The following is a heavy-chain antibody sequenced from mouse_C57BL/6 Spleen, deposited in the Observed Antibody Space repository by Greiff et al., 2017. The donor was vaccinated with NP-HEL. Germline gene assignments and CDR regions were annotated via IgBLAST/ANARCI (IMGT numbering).Heavy chain of an antibody. D-gene: IGHD1-1*01. J-gene: IGHJ4*01. CDR3: AREPHNYYGSSPLYAMDY. CDR2: IYPRDGST. Sequence: QVQLKESDAELVKPGASVKISCKVSGYTFTDHTIHWMKQRPEQGLEWIGYIYPRDGSTKYNEKFKGKATLTADKSSSTAYMQLNSLTSEDSAVYFCAREPHNYYGSSPLYAMDYWGQGTSVTVSS. CDR1: GYTFTDHT. V-gene: IGHV1-78*01.